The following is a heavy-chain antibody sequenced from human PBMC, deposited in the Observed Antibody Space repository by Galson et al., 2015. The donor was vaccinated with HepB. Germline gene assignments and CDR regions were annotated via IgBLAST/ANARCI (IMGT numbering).Heavy chain of an antibody. J-gene: IGHJ4*02. Sequence: SETLSLTCTVSGGSISSYYWSWIPQPPGKGLEWIGYIYYSGSTNYNPSLKSRVTISVDTSKNQFSLKLSSVTAADTAVYYCARGGAVTVFDYWGQGTLVTVSS. V-gene: IGHV4-59*01. D-gene: IGHD6-19*01. CDR1: GGSISSYY. CDR2: IYYSGST. CDR3: ARGGAVTVFDY.